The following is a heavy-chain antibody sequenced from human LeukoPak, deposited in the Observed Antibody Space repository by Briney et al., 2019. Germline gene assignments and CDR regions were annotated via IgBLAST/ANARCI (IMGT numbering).Heavy chain of an antibody. D-gene: IGHD2-2*01. CDR1: GYSFTSYW. V-gene: IGHV5-51*01. CDR3: ARLSTGISLVYCSSTSCYHWFDP. J-gene: IGHJ5*02. CDR2: LYPGDSDT. Sequence: GESLKISCKGSGYSFTSYWIGWVRQMPGKGLEWMGILYPGDSDTRYSPSFQGQVTISADKSISTAYLQWSSLKASDTAMYYCARLSTGISLVYCSSTSCYHWFDPWGQGTLVTVSS.